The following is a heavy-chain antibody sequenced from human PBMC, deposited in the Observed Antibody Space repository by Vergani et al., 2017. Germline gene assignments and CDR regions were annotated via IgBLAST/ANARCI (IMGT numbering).Heavy chain of an antibody. J-gene: IGHJ2*01. CDR3: ARDWEVAAVRYFDL. V-gene: IGHV3-7*03. D-gene: IGHD2-15*01. Sequence: EVQLVESGGGLVQSGGSLRLSCAVSGFTFSRFSMSWVRQAPGKGLEWVANKKQDGSEKYYVDSVKGRFTISWDNAKNSLYLQMNSLRAEDTAVYYCARDWEVAAVRYFDLWGRGTLVTVSS. CDR2: KKQDGSEK. CDR1: GFTFSRFS.